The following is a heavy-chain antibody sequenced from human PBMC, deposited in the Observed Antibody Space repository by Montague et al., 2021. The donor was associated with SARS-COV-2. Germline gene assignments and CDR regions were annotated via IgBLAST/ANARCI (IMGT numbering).Heavy chain of an antibody. CDR3: ARDPSGGISNWFDP. D-gene: IGHD4-23*01. Sequence: SLRLSCAVSGFTFSRNAMSWVRQASGKGLDWVSSISGSSDETHYADSVKGRFTISRDNSRSTVYMQMNSLRAEDTAVYYCARDPSGGISNWFDPWGQGTPVTVSS. V-gene: IGHV3-23*01. J-gene: IGHJ5*02. CDR2: ISGSSDET. CDR1: GFTFSRNA.